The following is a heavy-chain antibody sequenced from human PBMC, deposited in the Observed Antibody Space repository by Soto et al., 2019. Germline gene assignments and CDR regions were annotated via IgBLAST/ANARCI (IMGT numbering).Heavy chain of an antibody. V-gene: IGHV3-15*01. CDR1: GFTFSNAW. D-gene: IGHD6-13*01. Sequence: PGGSLRLSCAASGFTFSNAWMSWVRQAPGKGLEWVGRIKSKTDGGTTDYAAPVKGRFTISRDDSKNTLYLQMNSLKTEDTAVYYCTTTTTPGYSSSWYGYYYYYYGMDVWGQGTTVTVS. CDR2: IKSKTDGGTT. J-gene: IGHJ6*02. CDR3: TTTTTPGYSSSWYGYYYYYYGMDV.